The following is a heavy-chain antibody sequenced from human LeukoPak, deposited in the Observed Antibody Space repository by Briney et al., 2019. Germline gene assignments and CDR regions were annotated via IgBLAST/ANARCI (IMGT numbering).Heavy chain of an antibody. CDR3: AREVGIQTGFDY. D-gene: IGHD2-21*01. J-gene: IGHJ4*02. CDR1: GIIFHNYD. Sequence: QSGGSLRLSCAASGIIFHNYDMHWVRQAPGKGLEWVAVISYDGSNKYYADSVKGRFTISRDNSKNTLYLQMNSLRAEDTAVYYCAREVGIQTGFDYWGQGTLVTVSS. CDR2: ISYDGSNK. V-gene: IGHV3-30-3*01.